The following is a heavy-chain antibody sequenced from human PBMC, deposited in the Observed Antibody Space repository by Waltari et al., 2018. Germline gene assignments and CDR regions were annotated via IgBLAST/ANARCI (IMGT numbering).Heavy chain of an antibody. CDR3: AKLRYYYDSSGYTIYSYFDY. J-gene: IGHJ4*02. CDR1: GGSISSYY. Sequence: QVQLQESGPGLVKPSETLSLTCTVSGGSISSYYWSWIRQPPGKGLEWIGYIYYSGSTNYNPSLKSRVTISVDTSKNQFSLKLSSVTAADTAVYYCAKLRYYYDSSGYTIYSYFDYWGQGTLVTVSS. D-gene: IGHD3-22*01. CDR2: IYYSGST. V-gene: IGHV4-59*01.